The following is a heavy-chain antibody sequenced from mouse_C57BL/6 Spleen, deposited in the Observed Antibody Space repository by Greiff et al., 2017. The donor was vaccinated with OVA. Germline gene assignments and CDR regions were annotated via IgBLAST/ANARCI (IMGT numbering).Heavy chain of an antibody. D-gene: IGHD2-4*01. CDR3: ARENDYDGVWFAY. CDR2: LSYDGSN. J-gene: IGHJ3*01. CDR1: GYSITSGYY. Sequence: ESGPGLVKPSQSLSLTCSVTGYSITSGYYWNWIRQFPGNKLEWMGYLSYDGSNNYNPSLKNRISITRDTSKNQFFLKLNSVTPEDTATYYCARENDYDGVWFAYWGQGTLVTVSA. V-gene: IGHV3-6*01.